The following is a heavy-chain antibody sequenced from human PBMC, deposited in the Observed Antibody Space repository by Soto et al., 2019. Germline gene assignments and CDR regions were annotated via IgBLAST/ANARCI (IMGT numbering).Heavy chain of an antibody. J-gene: IGHJ6*02. D-gene: IGHD6-19*01. V-gene: IGHV1-69*06. Sequence: SVKVSCKASGGTFSSYAISWVRQAPGQGLEWMGGIIPIFGTANYAQKFQGRVTITADKSTSTAYMELSSLRAEDTAVYYCARGGYMSGWYMTRQLQYGMDVWGQGTTVTVSS. CDR2: IIPIFGTA. CDR3: ARGGYMSGWYMTRQLQYGMDV. CDR1: GGTFSSYA.